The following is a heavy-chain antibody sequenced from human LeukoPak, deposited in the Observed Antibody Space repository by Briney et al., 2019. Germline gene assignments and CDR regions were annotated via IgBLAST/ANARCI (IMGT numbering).Heavy chain of an antibody. V-gene: IGHV3-23*01. Sequence: GGSLRLSCAASGFTFSSYAMSWVRQAPGKGLQWVSGISGSGGSTYYADSVKGRFTISRDNSKNTLYLQMNSLRAEDTAVYYCAKHGFGVFEGYWGQGTLVTVSS. CDR2: ISGSGGST. J-gene: IGHJ4*02. CDR1: GFTFSSYA. CDR3: AKHGFGVFEGY. D-gene: IGHD3-10*01.